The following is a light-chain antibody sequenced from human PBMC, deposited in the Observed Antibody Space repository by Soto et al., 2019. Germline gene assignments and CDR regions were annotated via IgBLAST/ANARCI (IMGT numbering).Light chain of an antibody. J-gene: IGKJ4*01. CDR2: GAS. CDR3: QQYGSSPLT. V-gene: IGKV3-20*01. CDR1: QRVSSSY. Sequence: TQSASTLSASVGHRVTIICRASQRVSSSYLAWYQQKHGQAPRLLIYGASSRATGIPDRFSGSGYGTDFNLTISRLETEDFAVYYCQQYGSSPLTFGGGTKVDTK.